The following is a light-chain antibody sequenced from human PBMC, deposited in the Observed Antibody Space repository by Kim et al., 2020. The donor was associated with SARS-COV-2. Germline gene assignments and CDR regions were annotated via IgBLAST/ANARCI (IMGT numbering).Light chain of an antibody. CDR2: GAS. CDR3: QQYATSPLT. V-gene: IGKV3-20*01. Sequence: EIVLTRSPGTLSLSPGERATLSCRASQSVSSSYLAWYQQKPGQAPRILIYGASNRATGIPDRFSGSGSGTDFTLTISRLEPEDFAVYSCQQYATSPLTFGGGTKVDIK. J-gene: IGKJ4*01. CDR1: QSVSSSY.